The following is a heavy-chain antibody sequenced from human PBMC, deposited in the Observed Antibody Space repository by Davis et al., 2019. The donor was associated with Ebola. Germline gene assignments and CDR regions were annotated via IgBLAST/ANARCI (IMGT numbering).Heavy chain of an antibody. Sequence: GESLKISCAASGFTFSSSAMHWVRQAPGKGLEYVSVISSNGVSTYYTDSVKGRFTISRDNSKNTLYLQMNSLRAEDTAVYYCAKASGGIGGSVDYWGQGALVTVSS. J-gene: IGHJ4*02. CDR3: AKASGGIGGSVDY. CDR2: ISSNGVST. CDR1: GFTFSSSA. D-gene: IGHD1-26*01. V-gene: IGHV3-64*04.